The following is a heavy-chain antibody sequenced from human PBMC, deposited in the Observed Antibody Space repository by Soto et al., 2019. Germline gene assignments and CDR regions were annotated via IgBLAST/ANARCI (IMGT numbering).Heavy chain of an antibody. J-gene: IGHJ4*01. CDR2: TYYRSRWYN. CDR3: AREFPYYVSSDSYCDY. Sequence: QTLSLTCAISGDSVSGNSAAWNWIRQSPSRGLEWLGRTYYRSRWYNDYAVSVKSRITVTPDTSKNQFSLHLNSVTPEDTAVYCCAREFPYYVSSDSYCDYWGHLALVTVPS. CDR1: GDSVSGNSAA. V-gene: IGHV6-1*01. D-gene: IGHD3-16*01.